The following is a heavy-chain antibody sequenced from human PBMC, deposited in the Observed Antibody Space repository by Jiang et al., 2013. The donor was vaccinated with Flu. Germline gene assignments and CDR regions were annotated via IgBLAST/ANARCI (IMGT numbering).Heavy chain of an antibody. CDR3: ARRPPVVSEYNWFDP. J-gene: IGHJ5*02. CDR1: GFTFSTYS. V-gene: IGHV3-21*01. Sequence: VQLVESGGGLVKPGGSLRLSCAASGFTFSTYSMHWVRQAPGRGLEWVSSIGDNTNYIFYADSVKGRFTISRDNAENSLYLQMNSLRAEDTAVYYCARRPPVVSEYNWFDPWGQGTLVTVSS. CDR2: IGDNTNYI. D-gene: IGHD6-6*01.